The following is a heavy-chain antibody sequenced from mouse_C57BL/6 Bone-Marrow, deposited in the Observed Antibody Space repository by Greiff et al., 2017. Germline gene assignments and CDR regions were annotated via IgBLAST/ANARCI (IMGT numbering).Heavy chain of an antibody. Sequence: QVHVKQPGAELVKPGASVKLSCKASGYTFTSYWMHWVKQRPGRGLEWIGRIDPNSGGTKYNEKFKSKATLTVDKPSSTAYMQLSSLTSEDSAVYYCARSPWDTRAQGDYWGQGTTLTVSS. J-gene: IGHJ2*01. CDR1: GYTFTSYW. CDR3: ARSPWDTRAQGDY. V-gene: IGHV1-72*01. D-gene: IGHD3-2*02. CDR2: IDPNSGGT.